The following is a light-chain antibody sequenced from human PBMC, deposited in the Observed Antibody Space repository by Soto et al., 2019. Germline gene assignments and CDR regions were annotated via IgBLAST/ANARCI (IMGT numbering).Light chain of an antibody. CDR1: SNDVGSYDF. J-gene: IGLJ1*01. CDR3: SSSTTFTTLV. CDR2: EVS. V-gene: IGLV2-14*01. Sequence: QSVLTQPASVSGSPGQSITISCTGTSNDVGSYDFVSWYQQQPGKAPKLLIYEVSNRPSEDSHRFSGSKSDNTASLTISGLQSEDEADYYCSSSTTFTTLVFGTGTKVTGL.